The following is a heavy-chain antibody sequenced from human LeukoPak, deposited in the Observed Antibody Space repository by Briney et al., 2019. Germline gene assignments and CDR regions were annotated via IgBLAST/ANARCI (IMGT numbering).Heavy chain of an antibody. V-gene: IGHV1-18*04. CDR2: ISAYNGNT. Sequence: ASVKVSCKASGYTFTGYYMHWVRQAPGQGLEWMGWISAYNGNTNYAQKLQGRVTMTTDTSTSTAYMELRSLRSDDTAVYYCARNALLLSGGMDVWGQGTTVTVSS. CDR3: ARNALLLSGGMDV. CDR1: GYTFTGYY. D-gene: IGHD2/OR15-2a*01. J-gene: IGHJ6*02.